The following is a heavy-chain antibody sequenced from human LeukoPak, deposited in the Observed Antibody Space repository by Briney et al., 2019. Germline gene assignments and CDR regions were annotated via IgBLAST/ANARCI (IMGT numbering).Heavy chain of an antibody. CDR3: ARDGSSITMVRGVRKYNWFDP. CDR1: GYTFIDYY. V-gene: IGHV1-2*02. Sequence: ASVKVSCKASGYTFIDYYMHWVRQAPGQGLEWMGWINPNSGGTNYAQKFQGRVTMTRDTSISTAYMELSRLRSDDTAVYYCARDGSSITMVRGVRKYNWFDPWGQGTLVTVSS. J-gene: IGHJ5*02. CDR2: INPNSGGT. D-gene: IGHD3-10*01.